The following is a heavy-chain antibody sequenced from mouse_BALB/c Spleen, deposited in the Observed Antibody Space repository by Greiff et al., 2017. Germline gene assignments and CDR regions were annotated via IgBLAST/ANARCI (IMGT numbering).Heavy chain of an antibody. Sequence: DVKLVESGGGLVKPGGSLKLSCAASGFTFSSYAMSWVRQTPEKRLEWVTTISSGGSYTYYPDSVKGRFTISRDNAKNTLYLQMSSLRSEDTAMYYCARRAVGDAMDYWGQGTSVTVSS. CDR3: ARRAVGDAMDY. D-gene: IGHD1-1*01. J-gene: IGHJ4*01. V-gene: IGHV5-9-3*01. CDR1: GFTFSSYA. CDR2: ISSGGSYT.